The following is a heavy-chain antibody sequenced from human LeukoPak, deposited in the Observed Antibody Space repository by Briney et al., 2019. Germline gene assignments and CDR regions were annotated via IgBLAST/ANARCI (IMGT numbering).Heavy chain of an antibody. J-gene: IGHJ4*02. Sequence: ASVKVSCKASGYTFTGYYMHWVRQAPGQGLEWMGWINPNSGGTNYAQIFQGRVTMTRDTSISTAYMELSRLRSDDTAVDYCARTQWEILPPLIYWGQGTLVTVSS. CDR2: INPNSGGT. D-gene: IGHD1-26*01. V-gene: IGHV1-2*02. CDR1: GYTFTGYY. CDR3: ARTQWEILPPLIY.